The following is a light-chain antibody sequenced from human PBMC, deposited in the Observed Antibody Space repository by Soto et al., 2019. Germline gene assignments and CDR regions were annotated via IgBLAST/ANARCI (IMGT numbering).Light chain of an antibody. CDR2: GAS. V-gene: IGKV3-20*01. CDR1: QSVISSY. Sequence: EIVLTQSPGTLSLSPGERATLSSRASQSVISSYLAWYQQKPGQAPRQLIYGASSRATGIPDRFSGSGSGTDFTLTITRLEPEDFAVYYCQHYRTSFGGGTRVEIK. J-gene: IGKJ4*01. CDR3: QHYRTS.